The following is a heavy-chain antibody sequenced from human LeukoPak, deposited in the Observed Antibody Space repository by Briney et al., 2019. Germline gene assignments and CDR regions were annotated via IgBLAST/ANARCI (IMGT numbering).Heavy chain of an antibody. J-gene: IGHJ4*02. D-gene: IGHD1-26*01. CDR2: IRYDGSNK. CDR1: GFTFSSYG. CDR3: ARVSVGAYQFDY. Sequence: GGSLRLSCAASGFTFSSYGMHWVRQAPGKGLEWVAFIRYDGSNKYYADSVKGRFTISRDNAKNTLYLQMNSLRAEDTAVYYCARVSVGAYQFDYWGQGTLVTVSS. V-gene: IGHV3-30*02.